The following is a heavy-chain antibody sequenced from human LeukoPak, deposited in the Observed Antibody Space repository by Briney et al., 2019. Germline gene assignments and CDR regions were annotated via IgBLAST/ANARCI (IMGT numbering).Heavy chain of an antibody. CDR1: GYTFTSYD. V-gene: IGHV1-8*01. D-gene: IGHD6-19*01. J-gene: IGHJ5*02. CDR2: MNPNSGNT. Sequence: ASVTVSFKASGYTFTSYDINWVRQATGQGREWMGWMNPNSGNTGYAQKFQGRVTMTRNTSISTAYMELSSLRSEDTAVYYCARESSSGWYAMSRWFDPWGQGTLVTVSS. CDR3: ARESSSGWYAMSRWFDP.